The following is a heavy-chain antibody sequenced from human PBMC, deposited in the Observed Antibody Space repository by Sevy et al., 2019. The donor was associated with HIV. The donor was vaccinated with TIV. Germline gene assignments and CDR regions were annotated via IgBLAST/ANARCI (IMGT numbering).Heavy chain of an antibody. CDR1: GFKFDNYD. D-gene: IGHD6-13*01. J-gene: IGHJ4*02. V-gene: IGHV3-23*01. Sequence: GGSLRLSCAASGFKFDNYDFSWVRQAPGKGLEWVSGFSGTDGSGTDGTTYYTDSVKGRFIISRDNSKNTLYLEMNSLRFDATTVYYCTKAARYSSVWYSTGEPFDYWGQGTLVTVSS. CDR2: FSGTDGSGTDGTT. CDR3: TKAARYSSVWYSTGEPFDY.